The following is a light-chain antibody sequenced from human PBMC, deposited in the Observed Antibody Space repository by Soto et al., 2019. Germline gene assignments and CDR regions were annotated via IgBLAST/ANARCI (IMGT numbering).Light chain of an antibody. Sequence: QSALTQPASVSGSPGRSITNSCTGTNSDVGSYNLVSWYQQHPGKAPKLMIYEGSKRPSGVSNRFSGSKSGNTASLTISGLQAEDEADYYCCSYAGSSTFLFGGGTKFTVL. J-gene: IGLJ2*01. CDR1: NSDVGSYNL. CDR2: EGS. CDR3: CSYAGSSTFL. V-gene: IGLV2-23*03.